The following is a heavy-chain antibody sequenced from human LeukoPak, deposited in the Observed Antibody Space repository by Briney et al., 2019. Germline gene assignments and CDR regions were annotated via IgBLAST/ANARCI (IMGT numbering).Heavy chain of an antibody. CDR3: ARGDRYCSGGSCYLAYYYYYMDV. J-gene: IGHJ6*03. CDR1: GGSFSGYY. Sequence: SETLSLTCAVYGGSFSGYYWSWIRRPPGKGLEWIGEINHSGSTNYNPSLKSRVTISVDTSKNQFSLKLSSVTAADTAVYYCARGDRYCSGGSCYLAYYYYYMDVWGKGTTVTVSS. CDR2: INHSGST. D-gene: IGHD2-15*01. V-gene: IGHV4-34*01.